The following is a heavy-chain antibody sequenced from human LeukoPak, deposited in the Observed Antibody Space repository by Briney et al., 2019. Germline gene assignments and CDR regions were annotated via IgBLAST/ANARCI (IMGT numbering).Heavy chain of an antibody. CDR1: GESFSGYY. Sequence: SETLSLTCAVYGESFSGYYWSWIRQPPGKGLEWIGEINHSGSTNYNPSLKSRVTISVDTSKNQFSLKLSSVTAADTAVYYCASGGGSYSIQHWGQGTLVTVSS. V-gene: IGHV4-34*01. D-gene: IGHD1-26*01. CDR2: INHSGST. CDR3: ASGGGSYSIQH. J-gene: IGHJ1*01.